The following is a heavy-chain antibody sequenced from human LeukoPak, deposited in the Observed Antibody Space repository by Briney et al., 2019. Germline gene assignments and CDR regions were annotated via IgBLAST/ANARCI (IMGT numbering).Heavy chain of an antibody. CDR2: IIPIFGTA. J-gene: IGHJ3*02. CDR1: GGTFSSYA. D-gene: IGHD3-10*01. V-gene: IGHV1-69*13. CDR3: ARGGTYYYGSGSYYIENDAFDI. Sequence: GASVKVSCKASGGTFSSYAISWVRQAPGQGLEWMGGIIPIFGTANYAQKFQGRVTITADESTSTAYMELSSLRSEDTAVYYCARGGTYYYGSGSYYIENDAFDIWGQGTMVTVSS.